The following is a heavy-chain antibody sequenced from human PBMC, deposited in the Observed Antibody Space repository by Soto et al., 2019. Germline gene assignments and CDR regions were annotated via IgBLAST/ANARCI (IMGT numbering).Heavy chain of an antibody. V-gene: IGHV3-23*01. D-gene: IGHD6-6*01. CDR1: GFTFSSYP. CDR2: ISGSGGDT. CDR3: ARAALYPFDY. J-gene: IGHJ4*02. Sequence: EVQLLESEGGLVQPGGSLSLSCAVSGFTFSSYPMGWVRQAPGKGLEWVSAISGSGGDTYYADSVKGRFTMSRDNSKNSLYLQMNSLRAEDTAVYYCARAALYPFDYWGQGTLVTVSS.